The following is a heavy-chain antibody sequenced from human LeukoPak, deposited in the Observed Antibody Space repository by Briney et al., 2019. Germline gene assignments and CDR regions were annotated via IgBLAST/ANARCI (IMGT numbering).Heavy chain of an antibody. CDR2: IIPIFGTA. V-gene: IGHV1-69*13. CDR1: GGTFSSYA. J-gene: IGHJ4*02. CDR3: AREKCGQSSWYAGVYFDY. Sequence: ASVKVSCKASGGTFSSYAISWVRQAPGQRLEWIGGIIPIFGTADYAQKFQGRVTIPADESTSTAYMELSSLRSEETAVYYCAREKCGQSSWYAGVYFDYWGQGTLVGVCS. D-gene: IGHD6-13*01.